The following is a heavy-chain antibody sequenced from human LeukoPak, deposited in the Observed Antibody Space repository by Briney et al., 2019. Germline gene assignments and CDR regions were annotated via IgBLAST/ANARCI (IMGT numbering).Heavy chain of an antibody. CDR3: ARGFDNSGYPGY. J-gene: IGHJ4*02. D-gene: IGHD3-22*01. CDR1: SGSISGGGYS. CDR2: IYHSGST. Sequence: PSETLSLTCAVSSGSISGGGYSWRWIRQPPGKGLEWIGYIYHSGSTYYNPSLKSRVTISVDRSKNQFSLNLTSVTAADTAVYYCARGFDNSGYPGYWGQGTLVTVSS. V-gene: IGHV4-30-2*01.